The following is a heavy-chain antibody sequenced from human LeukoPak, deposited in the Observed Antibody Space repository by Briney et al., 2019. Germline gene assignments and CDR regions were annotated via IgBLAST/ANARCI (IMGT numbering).Heavy chain of an antibody. CDR3: ARGVFSRPSAHCSSTSCYTGFDP. Sequence: SETLSLTCTVSGGSIRSGGYYWSWIRQHPGKGLEWIGYIYYSGSTYYNPSLKSRVTISVDTSKNQFSLKLSSVTAADTAVYYCARGVFSRPSAHCSSTSCYTGFDPWGQGTLVTVSS. D-gene: IGHD2-2*02. CDR1: GGSIRSGGYY. CDR2: IYYSGST. V-gene: IGHV4-31*03. J-gene: IGHJ5*02.